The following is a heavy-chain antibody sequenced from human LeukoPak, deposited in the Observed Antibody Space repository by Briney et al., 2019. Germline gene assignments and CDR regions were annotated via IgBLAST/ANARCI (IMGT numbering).Heavy chain of an antibody. J-gene: IGHJ2*01. V-gene: IGHV4-61*02. CDR3: ARDGRMVRGVIDL. D-gene: IGHD3-10*01. CDR2: IYTSGST. CDR1: GGSISSGSYY. Sequence: PSETLSLTCTVSGGSISSGSYYWSWIRQPAGKGLEWIGRIYTSGSTNYNPSLKSRVTISVDTSKNQFSLKLSSVTAADTAVYYCARDGRMVRGVIDLWGRGTLVTVSS.